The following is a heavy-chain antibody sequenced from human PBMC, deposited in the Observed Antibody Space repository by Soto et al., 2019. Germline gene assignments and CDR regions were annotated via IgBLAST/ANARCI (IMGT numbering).Heavy chain of an antibody. V-gene: IGHV1-69*04. Sequence: ASVKVSCKASGGTFSSYTISWVRQAPGQGLEWMGRIIPILGIANYAQKFQGRVTITADKSTSTAYMELSSLRSEDTAVYYCARDRVDTAMVYFYGMDVWGQGTTVTV. CDR3: ARDRVDTAMVYFYGMDV. D-gene: IGHD5-18*01. J-gene: IGHJ6*02. CDR1: GGTFSSYT. CDR2: IIPILGIA.